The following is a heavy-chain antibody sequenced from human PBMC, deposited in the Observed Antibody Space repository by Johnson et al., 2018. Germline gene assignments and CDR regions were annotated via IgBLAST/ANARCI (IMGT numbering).Heavy chain of an antibody. CDR1: GFTFSDYY. J-gene: IGHJ6*02. CDR2: ISSRSTTI. D-gene: IGHD4-17*01. V-gene: IGHV3-11*01. CDR3: AREVPTVTSPYYSGMDV. Sequence: QVQLVESGGGLVKPGGSLSLSCAASGFTFSDYYMSWIRQAPGKGLEWVSSISSRSTTIYYADSVKGRFTISRDNAKNSLYLQMNSLGAGDTAVYYCAREVPTVTSPYYSGMDVWGQGTTVTVSS.